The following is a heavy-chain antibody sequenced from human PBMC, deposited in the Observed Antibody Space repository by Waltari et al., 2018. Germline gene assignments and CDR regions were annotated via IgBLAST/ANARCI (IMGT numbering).Heavy chain of an antibody. Sequence: QVQLQESGPGLVQPSQTLSPTCTVAGGTIGSGGYFWSWIRQLPGKGLEWIGYLYYTGSSFYNPSLRSRVTISVDTSNNQFSLKLRSVTAADTAMYYCARGVGSLYSWFDPWGQGALVTVSS. V-gene: IGHV4-31*03. CDR3: ARGVGSLYSWFDP. CDR2: LYYTGSS. CDR1: GGTIGSGGYF. J-gene: IGHJ5*02. D-gene: IGHD2-15*01.